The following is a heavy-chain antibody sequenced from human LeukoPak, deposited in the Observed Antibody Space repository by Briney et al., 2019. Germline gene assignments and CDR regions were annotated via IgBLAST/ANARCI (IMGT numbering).Heavy chain of an antibody. D-gene: IGHD4-17*01. CDR3: ARDGGTTVTID. V-gene: IGHV3-21*01. J-gene: IGHJ4*02. CDR2: ISSSSSYI. CDR1: GFTFSSYS. Sequence: GGSLRLSCAASGFTFSSYSMIWVRQAPGKGLEWVSSISSSSSYIYYADSVKGRFTISRDNAKNSLYLQMNSLRAEDTAVYYCARDGGTTVTIDWGQGTLVTVSS.